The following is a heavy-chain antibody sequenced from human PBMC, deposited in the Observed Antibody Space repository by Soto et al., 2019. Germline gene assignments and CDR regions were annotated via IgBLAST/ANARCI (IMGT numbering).Heavy chain of an antibody. CDR3: ARDSELYTGYSSSWDY. J-gene: IGHJ4*02. D-gene: IGHD6-13*01. CDR2: ISGSGGSA. V-gene: IGHV3-23*01. CDR1: GFTFSSYS. Sequence: PGGSLRLSCAASGFTFSSYSMSWVRQAPGKGLEWVSAISGSGGSAYHADSVKGRFTISRDNSKNTLYLQMNSLRAEDTAVYYCARDSELYTGYSSSWDYWGQGTLVTVSS.